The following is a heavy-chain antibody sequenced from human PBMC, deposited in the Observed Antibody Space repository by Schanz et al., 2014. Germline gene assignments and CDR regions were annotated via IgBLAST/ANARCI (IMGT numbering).Heavy chain of an antibody. CDR3: TTGGRRGYSHYFYGMDV. CDR1: GFTSSNAC. V-gene: IGHV3-15*04. D-gene: IGHD5-18*01. CDR2: IETKTDGGTT. Sequence: VQLEESGGGVVQPGGSLRLSCAASGFTSSNACMSWVRQAPGKGLEWVGRIETKTDGGTTDYAAPVKGRFTISRDDSTNTLYLQMNSLKTEDTAVYYCTTGGRRGYSHYFYGMDVWGQGTTVTVSS. J-gene: IGHJ6*02.